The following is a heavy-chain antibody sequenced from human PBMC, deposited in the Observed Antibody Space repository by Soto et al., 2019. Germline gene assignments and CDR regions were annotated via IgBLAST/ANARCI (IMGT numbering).Heavy chain of an antibody. Sequence: QAGGSLRLSCAASGFTFSTYAMSWVRQAPGKGLEWVSGISGSDGRTYYADSVKGRFTISRDNSKNTLYLQMNSLRAEDTALYYCAKSYSSNWYDYFDYWGQGTLVTVSS. CDR1: GFTFSTYA. CDR3: AKSYSSNWYDYFDY. CDR2: ISGSDGRT. D-gene: IGHD6-13*01. V-gene: IGHV3-23*01. J-gene: IGHJ4*02.